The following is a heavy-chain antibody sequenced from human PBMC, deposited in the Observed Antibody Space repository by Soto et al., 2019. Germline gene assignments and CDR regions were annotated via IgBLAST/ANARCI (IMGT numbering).Heavy chain of an antibody. Sequence: SETLSLTCTVSGGSISSSSYYWGWIRQPPGKGLEWIGSIYYSGSTYYNPSLKSRVTISVDTSKNQFSLKLSSVTAADTAVYYCASFGPYVDVGGAQGDPAWGQGTLVTVSS. D-gene: IGHD3-16*01. CDR1: GGSISSSSYY. CDR3: ASFGPYVDVGGAQGDPA. CDR2: IYYSGST. V-gene: IGHV4-39*01. J-gene: IGHJ4*02.